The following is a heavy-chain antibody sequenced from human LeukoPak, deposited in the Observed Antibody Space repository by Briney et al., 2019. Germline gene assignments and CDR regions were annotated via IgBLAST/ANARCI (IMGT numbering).Heavy chain of an antibody. J-gene: IGHJ3*02. CDR1: GFTFSSYE. Sequence: GGSLRLSCAASGFTFSSYEMNWVRQAPGKGLEWVSYISSSGSTIYYADSVKGRFTISRDNAKNSLYLQMNSLRAEDTAVYYCARDQIHGGERYSGSYYPDAFDIWGQGTMVTVSS. CDR2: ISSSGSTI. CDR3: ARDQIHGGERYSGSYYPDAFDI. D-gene: IGHD1-26*01. V-gene: IGHV3-48*03.